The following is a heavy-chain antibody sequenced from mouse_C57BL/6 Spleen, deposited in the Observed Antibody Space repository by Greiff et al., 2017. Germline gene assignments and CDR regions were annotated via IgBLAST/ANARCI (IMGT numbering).Heavy chain of an antibody. CDR1: GFTFSDYG. CDR3: ARPLDGYYRYFDV. J-gene: IGHJ1*03. CDR2: ISSGSSNI. Sequence: EVMLVESGGGLVKPGGSLKLSCAASGFTFSDYGMHWVRQAPEKGLEWVAYISSGSSNIYYADTVKGRFTISRDNAKNTLFLQMTSLRSEDTAMYYCARPLDGYYRYFDVWGTGTTVTVSS. V-gene: IGHV5-17*01. D-gene: IGHD2-3*01.